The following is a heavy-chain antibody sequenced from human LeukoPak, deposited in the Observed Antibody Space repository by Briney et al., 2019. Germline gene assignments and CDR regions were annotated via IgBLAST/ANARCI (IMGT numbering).Heavy chain of an antibody. V-gene: IGHV5-51*01. CDR3: ARLRKQARDCYYYMDV. J-gene: IGHJ6*03. CDR2: IYPGDSDT. D-gene: IGHD5-12*01. CDR1: GYSFTSYW. Sequence: GESLKISCKGSGYSFTSYWIGWVRQMPGKGLEWMGIIYPGDSDTRYSPSFQGQVTISADKSISTAYLQWSSLKASDTAMYYCARLRKQARDCYYYMDVWGKGTTVTVSS.